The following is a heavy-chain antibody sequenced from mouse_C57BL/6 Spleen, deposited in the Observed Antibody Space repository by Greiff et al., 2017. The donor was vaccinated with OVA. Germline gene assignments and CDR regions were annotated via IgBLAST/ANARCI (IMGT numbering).Heavy chain of an antibody. CDR1: GYTFTSYW. CDR3: ARCYYGSSYDAMDY. Sequence: VQLQQPGAELVKPGASVKMSCKASGYTFTSYWITWVKQRPGQGLEWIGDIYPGSGSTNYNEKFKSKATLTVDTSSSTAYMQLSSLTSEDSAVYYCARCYYGSSYDAMDYWGQGTSVTVSS. CDR2: IYPGSGST. J-gene: IGHJ4*01. D-gene: IGHD1-1*01. V-gene: IGHV1-55*01.